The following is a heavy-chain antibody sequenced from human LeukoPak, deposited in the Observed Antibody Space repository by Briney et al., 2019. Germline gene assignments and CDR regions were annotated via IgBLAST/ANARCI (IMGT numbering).Heavy chain of an antibody. J-gene: IGHJ4*02. CDR3: ARDLQSIVVVPAAIEY. D-gene: IGHD2-2*01. V-gene: IGHV3-21*01. CDR2: ISSSSSYI. Sequence: GGSLRLSCAASGFTFSSYSRNWVRQAPGKGLEWVSSISSSSSYIYYADSVKGRFTISRDNAKNSLYLQMNSLRAEDTAVYYCARDLQSIVVVPAAIEYWGQGTLVTVSS. CDR1: GFTFSSYS.